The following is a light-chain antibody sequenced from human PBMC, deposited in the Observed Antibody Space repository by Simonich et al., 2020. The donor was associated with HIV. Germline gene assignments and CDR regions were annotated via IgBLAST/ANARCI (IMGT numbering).Light chain of an antibody. J-gene: IGLJ2*01. Sequence: SYDLTQPSSVSVSPGQTARITCTGDVLAKKYVRWFQEKPGQAPVLLIYKDSERPSGIPERFSGSSSGTTVTLTISGVQAEDEADYYCQSADTSGTYVVFGGGTKLTVL. V-gene: IGLV3-25*03. CDR1: VLAKKY. CDR2: KDS. CDR3: QSADTSGTYVV.